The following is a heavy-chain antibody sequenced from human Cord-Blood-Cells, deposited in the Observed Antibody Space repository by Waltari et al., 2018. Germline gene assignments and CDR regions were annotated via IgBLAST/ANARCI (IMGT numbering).Heavy chain of an antibody. D-gene: IGHD3-16*02. Sequence: EVQLVESGGGSVQLGGSLRLSCPASGFTLSGYVQHWVRQAPGKELELVSYISSSSSTIYYADSVKGRFTISRDNAKNSLYLQMNSLRDEDTAVYYCARDSRVGGIIGYWGQGTMVTVPS. CDR2: ISSSSSTI. CDR3: ARDSRVGGIIGY. CDR1: GFTLSGYV. V-gene: IGHV3-48*02. J-gene: IGHJ4*02.